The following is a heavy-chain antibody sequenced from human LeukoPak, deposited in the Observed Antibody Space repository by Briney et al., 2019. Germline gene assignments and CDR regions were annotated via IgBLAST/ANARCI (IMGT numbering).Heavy chain of an antibody. CDR2: IYYSGST. V-gene: IGHV4-31*03. CDR3: ARLGLWFGELSKSTFDY. Sequence: SETLSLTCTVSGGSISSGGYYWSWIRQHPGKGLEWIGYIYYSGSTYYNPSLKSRVTISVDTSKNQFSLKLSSVTAADTAVYYCARLGLWFGELSKSTFDYWGQGTLVTVSS. CDR1: GGSISSGGYY. J-gene: IGHJ4*02. D-gene: IGHD3-10*01.